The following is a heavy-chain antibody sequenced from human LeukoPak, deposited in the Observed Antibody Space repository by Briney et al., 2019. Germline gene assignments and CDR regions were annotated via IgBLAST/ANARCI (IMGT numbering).Heavy chain of an antibody. CDR3: ESLWYDSIGSNWFDP. D-gene: IGHD3-22*01. CDR1: GGSISSYY. J-gene: IGHJ5*02. Sequence: PSETLSLTCTVSGGSISSYYWSWIRQPAGKGLEWIGRIYTSGSTNYNPSLKSRVTISVDTSKNQFSLKLSSVTAADTAVYYCESLWYDSIGSNWFDPWGQGTLVTVSS. V-gene: IGHV4-4*07. CDR2: IYTSGST.